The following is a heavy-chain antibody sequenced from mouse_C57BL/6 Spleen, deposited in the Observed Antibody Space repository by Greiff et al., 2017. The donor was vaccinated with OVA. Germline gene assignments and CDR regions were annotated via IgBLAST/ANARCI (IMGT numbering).Heavy chain of an antibody. CDR2: ISSGSSTI. D-gene: IGHD1-1*01. J-gene: IGHJ4*01. Sequence: EVKLMESGGGLVKPGGSLKLSCAASGFTFSDYGMHWVRQAPEKGLEWVAYISSGSSTIYYADTVKGRFTISRDNAKNTLFLQMTSLRSEDTAMYYCAREYYYGSRVYAMDYWGQGTSVTVSS. CDR3: AREYYYGSRVYAMDY. V-gene: IGHV5-17*01. CDR1: GFTFSDYG.